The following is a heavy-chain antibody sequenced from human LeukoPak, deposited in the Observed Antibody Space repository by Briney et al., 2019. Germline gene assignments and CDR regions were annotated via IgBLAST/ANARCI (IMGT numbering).Heavy chain of an antibody. CDR3: AKIAAGDLYCSGGSCSYYYMDV. Sequence: PGGSLRLSCAASGFTFSSYAMSWVRQAPGKGLEWVSGISGSGYTTYYADSVKGRFTISRDNSKNTLYLQMNSLRAEDTAVYYCAKIAAGDLYCSGGSCSYYYMDVWGKGTTATVSS. J-gene: IGHJ6*03. CDR2: ISGSGYTT. D-gene: IGHD2-15*01. V-gene: IGHV3-23*01. CDR1: GFTFSSYA.